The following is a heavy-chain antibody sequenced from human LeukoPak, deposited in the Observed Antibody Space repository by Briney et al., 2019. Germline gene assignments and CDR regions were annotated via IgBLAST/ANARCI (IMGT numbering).Heavy chain of an antibody. Sequence: GGSLRLSCAASGFTFSSYWMHWVRQAPGKGLVWVSRFNSDGSSTSYADSVKGRFTISRDYAKNTPFLQMNSLRAEDTAVYYCARGFDSSGQDYWGQGTLVTVSS. CDR1: GFTFSSYW. CDR3: ARGFDSSGQDY. V-gene: IGHV3-74*01. J-gene: IGHJ4*02. CDR2: FNSDGSST. D-gene: IGHD3-22*01.